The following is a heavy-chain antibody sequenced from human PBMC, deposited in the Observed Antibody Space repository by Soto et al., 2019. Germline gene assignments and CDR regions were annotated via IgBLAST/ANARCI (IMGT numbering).Heavy chain of an antibody. CDR1: GGSFSGYD. Sequence: QVQLQQWGAGLLKPSETLSLTCAVYGGSFSGYDWSWIRQPPGKGLEWIGEINHSGSTNYNPSLKSRVTISVDTSKNQFSLKLSSVTAADTAVYYCARGGGQQLVGDYWGQGTLVTVSS. D-gene: IGHD6-13*01. J-gene: IGHJ4*02. CDR2: INHSGST. CDR3: ARGGGQQLVGDY. V-gene: IGHV4-34*01.